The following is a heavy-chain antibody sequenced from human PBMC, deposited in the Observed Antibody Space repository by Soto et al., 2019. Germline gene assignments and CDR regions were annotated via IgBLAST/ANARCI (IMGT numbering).Heavy chain of an antibody. Sequence: QVQLQESGPGLVKPSETLSLTCTVSGGSVSSGSYYWSWIRQPPGKGLEWIGYIYYSGSTNYNPSLKSRVTISVDTSKNQXSLKLSSVTAADTAVYYXAGTLEDLSYFDYWGQGTLVTVSS. V-gene: IGHV4-61*01. D-gene: IGHD2-15*01. J-gene: IGHJ4*02. CDR3: AGTLEDLSYFDY. CDR1: GGSVSSGSYY. CDR2: IYYSGST.